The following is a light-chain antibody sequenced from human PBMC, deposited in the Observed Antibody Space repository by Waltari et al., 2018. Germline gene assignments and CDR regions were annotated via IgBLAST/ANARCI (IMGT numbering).Light chain of an antibody. CDR2: GAS. CDR3: LQRSNWPLT. Sequence: EIVMTQSPATLSLSPGARATLSCRASQSVGSSLAWYQQKPGQAPRLLIYGASSRATGIPDRFSGSGSGTDFTLTISSLEPEDVAVYYCLQRSNWPLTFGGGTKVEIK. V-gene: IGKV3-15*01. CDR1: QSVGSS. J-gene: IGKJ4*01.